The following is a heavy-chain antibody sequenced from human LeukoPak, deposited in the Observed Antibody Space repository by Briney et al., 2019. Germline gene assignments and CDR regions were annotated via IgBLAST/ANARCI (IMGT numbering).Heavy chain of an antibody. D-gene: IGHD5-12*01. CDR2: IWYDGGNK. CDR1: GFTFNSYG. Sequence: GGSLRLSCAASGFTFNSYGMHWVRQAPGKGLEWVAFIWYDGGNKYYADSVKGRFTISRDNSKNTLYLQMNSLRAEDTAMYYCADGGVATILPDYWGQGTLVTVSS. J-gene: IGHJ4*02. CDR3: ADGGVATILPDY. V-gene: IGHV3-30*02.